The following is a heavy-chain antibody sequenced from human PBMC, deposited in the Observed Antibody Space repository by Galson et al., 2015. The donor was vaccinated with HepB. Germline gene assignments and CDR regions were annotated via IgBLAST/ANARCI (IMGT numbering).Heavy chain of an antibody. Sequence: SVKVSCKASGGTFSSYAISWVRQAPGQGLEWMGGIIPIFGTANYAQKFQGRVTITADESTSTAYMELSSLRSEDTAVYYCARDRAPRRYCGGDCYSDAFDIWGQGTMVTVSS. CDR2: IIPIFGTA. V-gene: IGHV1-69*13. D-gene: IGHD2-21*01. CDR1: GGTFSSYA. CDR3: ARDRAPRRYCGGDCYSDAFDI. J-gene: IGHJ3*02.